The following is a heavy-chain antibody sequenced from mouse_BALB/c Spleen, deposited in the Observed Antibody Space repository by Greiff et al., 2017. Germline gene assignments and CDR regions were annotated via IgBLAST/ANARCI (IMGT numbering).Heavy chain of an antibody. V-gene: IGHV1-63*02. D-gene: IGHD3-1*01. CDR3: AKNLRGLTWFAY. CDR1: GYTFTNYW. CDR2: IYPGGGYT. Sequence: VKLVESGAELVRPGTSVKMSCKAAGYTFTNYWIGWVKQRPGHGLEWIGDIYPGGGYTNYNEKFKGKATLTADTSSSTAYMQLSSLTSEDSAIYYCAKNLRGLTWFAYWGQGTLVTVSA. J-gene: IGHJ3*01.